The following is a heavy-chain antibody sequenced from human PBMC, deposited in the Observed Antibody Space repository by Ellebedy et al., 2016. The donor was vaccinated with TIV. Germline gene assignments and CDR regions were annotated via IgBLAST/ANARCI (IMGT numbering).Heavy chain of an antibody. J-gene: IGHJ4*02. CDR3: VTRITRNY. V-gene: IGHV3-7*03. D-gene: IGHD3-10*01. CDR1: GFTFSSHW. Sequence: PGGSLRLSCAASGFTFSSHWMSWVRQAPGKGLEWVANIKQDGSEKYYVDSVKGRFTISRDNSKNTLYLQMNSLRAEDTAVYYCVTRITRNYWGQGTLVTVSS. CDR2: IKQDGSEK.